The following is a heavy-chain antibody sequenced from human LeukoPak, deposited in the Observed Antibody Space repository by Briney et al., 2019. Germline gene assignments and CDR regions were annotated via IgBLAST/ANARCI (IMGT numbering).Heavy chain of an antibody. CDR2: ISAYNGNT. V-gene: IGHV1-18*01. J-gene: IGHJ5*02. Sequence: ASVKVSCKASGYTFTSYGISWVRQAPGQGLEWMGWISAYNGNTNYAQKLQGRVTMTTDTSTSTAYMEPRSLRSDDTAVYYCARVGVGATRVGEWFDPWGQGTLVTVSS. CDR1: GYTFTSYG. CDR3: ARVGVGATRVGEWFDP. D-gene: IGHD1-26*01.